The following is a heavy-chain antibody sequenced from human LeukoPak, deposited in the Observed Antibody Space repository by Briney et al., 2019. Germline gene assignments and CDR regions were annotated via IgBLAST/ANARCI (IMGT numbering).Heavy chain of an antibody. Sequence: SVKVSCKASGYTFTGYYMHWVRQAPGQGLEWMGGIIPIFGTANYAQKFQGRVTITADESTSTAYMELSSLRSEDTAVYYCARAAYGSGSYGAPNDYYYYGMDVWGQGTTVTVSS. CDR2: IIPIFGTA. J-gene: IGHJ6*02. D-gene: IGHD3-10*01. V-gene: IGHV1-69*13. CDR1: GYTFTGYY. CDR3: ARAAYGSGSYGAPNDYYYYGMDV.